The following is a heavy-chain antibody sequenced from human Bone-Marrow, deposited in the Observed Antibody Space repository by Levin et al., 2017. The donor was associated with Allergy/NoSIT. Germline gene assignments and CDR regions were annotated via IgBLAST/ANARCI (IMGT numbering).Heavy chain of an antibody. CDR2: ISTSSDYI. CDR3: ARDQGGATVSSCIDL. Sequence: GGSLRLSCSASGFTLSTFSVNWVRQAPGKGLEWVASISTSSDYIDYADSVKGRFTISRDNAKGSLHLQMNSLRAEDTGVYFCARDQGGATVSSCIDLWGRGTTVTVS. D-gene: IGHD1-26*01. CDR1: GFTLSTFS. J-gene: IGHJ6*02. V-gene: IGHV3-21*01.